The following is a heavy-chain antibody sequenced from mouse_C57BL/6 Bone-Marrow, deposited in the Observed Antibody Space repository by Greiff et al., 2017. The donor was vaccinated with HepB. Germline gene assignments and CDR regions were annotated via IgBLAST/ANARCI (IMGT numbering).Heavy chain of an antibody. Sequence: QVQLQQPGAELVKPGASVKMSCKASGYTFTSYWITWVKQRPGQGLEWIGDIYPGSGSTNYNEKFKSKATLTVDTSSSTAYMQLSSLTSEDSAVYYCASRGSITTVVAPYWYFDVWGQGTTLTVSS. V-gene: IGHV1-55*01. J-gene: IGHJ1*01. D-gene: IGHD1-1*01. CDR1: GYTFTSYW. CDR2: IYPGSGST. CDR3: ASRGSITTVVAPYWYFDV.